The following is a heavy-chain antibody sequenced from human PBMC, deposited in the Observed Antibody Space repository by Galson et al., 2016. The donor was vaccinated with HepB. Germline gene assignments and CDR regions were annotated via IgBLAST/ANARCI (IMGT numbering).Heavy chain of an antibody. CDR1: GDSISSGGYY. V-gene: IGHV4-39*01. D-gene: IGHD1/OR15-1a*01. CDR2: VHPTGIT. Sequence: SETLSLTCSVYGDSISSGGYYWAWIRQSPEKGLEWIGSVHPTGITYYSPSLKSRAAISVDTSKKQFSLNLRSVTAADTTNYYCARLMRTTAGSSYFEYWGQGTLVTVSS. J-gene: IGHJ4*02. CDR3: ARLMRTTAGSSYFEY.